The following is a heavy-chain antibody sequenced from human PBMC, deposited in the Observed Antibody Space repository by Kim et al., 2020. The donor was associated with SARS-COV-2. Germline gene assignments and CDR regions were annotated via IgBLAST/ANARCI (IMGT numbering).Heavy chain of an antibody. D-gene: IGHD2-8*01. J-gene: IGHJ4*02. CDR3: ARGMGDY. V-gene: IGHV3-74*01. Sequence: DGTHTNYADSVKGRFNISRDNAKNTLYLQMNSLRLEDTAMYFCARGMGDYWGQGTLVTVSS. CDR2: DGTHT.